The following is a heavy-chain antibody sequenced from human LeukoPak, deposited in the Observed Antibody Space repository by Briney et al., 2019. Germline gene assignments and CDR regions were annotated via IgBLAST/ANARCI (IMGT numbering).Heavy chain of an antibody. J-gene: IGHJ3*02. CDR2: INPSGGST. Sequence: AASVNVSCKASGYTFTSYYMHWVRQAPGQGLEWMGIINPSGGSTSYAQKFQGRVTMTRDTSTSTVYTAQSTLRSEDTAVYYCARDLVRITIFGVVFRSGRAVDISGQGTTVTVSS. CDR1: GYTFTSYY. CDR3: ARDLVRITIFGVVFRSGRAVDI. V-gene: IGHV1-46*01. D-gene: IGHD3-3*01.